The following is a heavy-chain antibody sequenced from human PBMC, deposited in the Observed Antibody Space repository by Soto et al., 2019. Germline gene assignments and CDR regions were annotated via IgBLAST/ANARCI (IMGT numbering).Heavy chain of an antibody. CDR2: ISYASTKT. J-gene: IGHJ6*02. CDR3: ARTRSAWSDFHYYSLDV. Sequence: GGSLRLSCAASGFTFNSYGMHWVRQGPGNGLEWVAFISYASTKTYYADSVKGRFTISRDNSNSALYVQMNSLTGEDTAVYYCARTRSAWSDFHYYSLDVWGQGTTVTVSS. V-gene: IGHV3-30*03. D-gene: IGHD1-26*01. CDR1: GFTFNSYG.